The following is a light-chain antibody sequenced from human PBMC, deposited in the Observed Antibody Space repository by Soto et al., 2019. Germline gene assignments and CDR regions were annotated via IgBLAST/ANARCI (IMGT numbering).Light chain of an antibody. CDR3: NQRIDWPLHT. J-gene: IGKJ4*01. CDR2: DAS. Sequence: DSRATRSLNTEDRATLSCRASHSVGTFLAWYQQISGQAPSLLMYDASNRATGIPARFSGSGSGTDFTLTISSLQPEDVAVYYCNQRIDWPLHTFGGGTNVDI. V-gene: IGKV3-11*01. CDR1: HSVGTF.